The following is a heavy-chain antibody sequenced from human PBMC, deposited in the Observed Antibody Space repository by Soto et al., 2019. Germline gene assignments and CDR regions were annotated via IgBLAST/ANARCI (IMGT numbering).Heavy chain of an antibody. Sequence: SETLSLTCTVSGGSISSYYGSWIRQPPGKGLEWIGYIYYSGSTNYNPSLKSRVTISVDTSKNQFSLKLSSVTAADTAVYYCARDGTGGYYYYGMDVWGQGTTVTVSS. CDR1: GGSISSYY. CDR3: ARDGTGGYYYYGMDV. D-gene: IGHD1-26*01. V-gene: IGHV4-59*01. CDR2: IYYSGST. J-gene: IGHJ6*02.